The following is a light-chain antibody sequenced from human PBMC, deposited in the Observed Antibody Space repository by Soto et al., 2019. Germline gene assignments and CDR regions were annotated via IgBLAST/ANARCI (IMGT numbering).Light chain of an antibody. V-gene: IGKV1-39*01. CDR3: QQSHSTPLT. Sequence: DIQMAQSPSSLSPSVGDRVTITCRASQTITNYLNWYQQKQGKAPKXLIYAASYLQSGVPSRFSVSLSGTELTITISSLQPEDFETYDGQQSHSTPLTFGGGTKVDIK. CDR2: AAS. J-gene: IGKJ4*01. CDR1: QTITNY.